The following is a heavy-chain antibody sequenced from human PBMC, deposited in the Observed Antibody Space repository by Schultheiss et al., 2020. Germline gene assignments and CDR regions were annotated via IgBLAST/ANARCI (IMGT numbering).Heavy chain of an antibody. Sequence: SQTLSLTCTVSGGSISSSGHFWAWVRQPPGKGLDWIGSIYYSGNTYYNPSLESRVTISVDTSKNQFSLKLSSVTAADTAVYYCARALAYYDSSGYSPGYFSGNFGGQHFCDYWGRGALLTVAS. D-gene: IGHD3-22*01. CDR2: IYYSGNT. V-gene: IGHV4-39*01. CDR3: ARALAYYDSSGYSPGYFSGNFGGQHFCDY. J-gene: IGHJ4*02. CDR1: GGSISSSGHF.